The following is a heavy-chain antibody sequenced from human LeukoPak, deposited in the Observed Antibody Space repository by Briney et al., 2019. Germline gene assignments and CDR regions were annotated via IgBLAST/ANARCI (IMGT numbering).Heavy chain of an antibody. CDR1: GFTFSSYW. CDR3: ARDRSIASDH. D-gene: IGHD6-6*01. J-gene: IGHJ4*02. V-gene: IGHV3-74*01. Sequence: GGSLILSCAASGFTFSSYWMHWVRQAPGKGVVWVSRINNDGSRTSYADSVKGRFTISRDNAQNTLYLQMNSLRAEDTAVYYCARDRSIASDHWGQGTLVTVS. CDR2: INNDGSRT.